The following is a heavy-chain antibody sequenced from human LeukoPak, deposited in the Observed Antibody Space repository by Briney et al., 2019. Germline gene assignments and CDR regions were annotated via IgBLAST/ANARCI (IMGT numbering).Heavy chain of an antibody. CDR3: ARESSGYYDY. CDR2: IIPILGIA. J-gene: IGHJ4*02. D-gene: IGHD3-22*01. CDR1: GGTFISYA. V-gene: IGHV1-69*04. Sequence: ASVKVSSKASGGTFISYAISWVRQAPGQGLEWMGRIIPILGIANYAQKFQDRVTITADKSTSTAYMELSSLRSEDTAVYYCARESSGYYDYWGQGTLVTVSS.